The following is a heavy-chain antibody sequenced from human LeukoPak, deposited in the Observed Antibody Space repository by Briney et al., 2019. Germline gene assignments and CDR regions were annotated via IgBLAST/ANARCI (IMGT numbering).Heavy chain of an antibody. V-gene: IGHV3-21*01. Sequence: GGSLRLSCAASGFTFSSYSMNWVRQAPGKGLEWVSFISSSSAHINYADSVKGRFTISRDNPRNSLYLQMNSLRAKDTAVYYCAGDIGVSYTAIDYWGQGTLVTVSS. J-gene: IGHJ4*02. CDR2: ISSSSAHI. D-gene: IGHD2-8*01. CDR3: AGDIGVSYTAIDY. CDR1: GFTFSSYS.